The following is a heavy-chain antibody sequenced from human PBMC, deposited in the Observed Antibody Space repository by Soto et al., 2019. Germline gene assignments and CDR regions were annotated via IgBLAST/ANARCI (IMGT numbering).Heavy chain of an antibody. Sequence: QVQLQESGPGLVKPSQTLSLTCTVSGGSIRSGGYSWTWIRQHPGKGLEWIGYIYYSESTYYKPSHKSRYTISVTTAKNQRSLKQSSETAADTAVYYCAGASTGHRDAFDIWGKGTTVTVYS. CDR1: GGSIRSGGYS. CDR2: IYYSEST. J-gene: IGHJ3*02. CDR3: AGASTGHRDAFDI. D-gene: IGHD3-10*01. V-gene: IGHV4-31*03.